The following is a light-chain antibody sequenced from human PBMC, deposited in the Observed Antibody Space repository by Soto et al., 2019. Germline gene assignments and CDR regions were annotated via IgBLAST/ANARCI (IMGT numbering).Light chain of an antibody. Sequence: EVVLTQFPGTLSLSPGDRATLSCRASLSLSSYLTWYQHKPGQAPRLVIYDIFTRATGVPTRISGSGSGTEFTLTISSLQSEDFAVYYCQQYNSWPLTFGGGTKVEIK. CDR1: LSLSSY. V-gene: IGKV3D-15*01. CDR2: DIF. J-gene: IGKJ4*01. CDR3: QQYNSWPLT.